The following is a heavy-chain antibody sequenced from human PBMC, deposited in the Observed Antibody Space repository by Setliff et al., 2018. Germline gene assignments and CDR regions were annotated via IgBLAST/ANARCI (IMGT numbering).Heavy chain of an antibody. J-gene: IGHJ6*03. CDR1: GFTVSSNY. CDR3: ARGDNGHWSGYSPVSGKSAYYYMDV. D-gene: IGHD3-3*01. V-gene: IGHV3-66*02. Sequence: PGGSLRLSCAASGFTVSSNYMSGVRQAPGKGLEWVSVIYSGGSTYYADSVKGRFTISRDNSKNTLYLQMNSLRAEDTAVYYCARGDNGHWSGYSPVSGKSAYYYMDVWGKGTTVTVSS. CDR2: IYSGGST.